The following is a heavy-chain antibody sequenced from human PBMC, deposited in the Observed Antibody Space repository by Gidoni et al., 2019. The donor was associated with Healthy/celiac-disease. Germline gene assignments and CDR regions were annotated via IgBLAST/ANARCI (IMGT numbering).Heavy chain of an antibody. CDR3: ARDPYYYDSSGPRPHYYFDY. J-gene: IGHJ4*02. Sequence: QVQLQESGPGLVKPSQTLSLTCTVSGGSIRSGDYYWRWIRQPPGKGLEWIGYIYYSGSTYYNPPLKSRVTISVDTSKNQFSLKLSSVTAADTAVYYCARDPYYYDSSGPRPHYYFDYWGQGTLVTVSS. D-gene: IGHD3-22*01. CDR2: IYYSGST. CDR1: GGSIRSGDYY. V-gene: IGHV4-30-4*01.